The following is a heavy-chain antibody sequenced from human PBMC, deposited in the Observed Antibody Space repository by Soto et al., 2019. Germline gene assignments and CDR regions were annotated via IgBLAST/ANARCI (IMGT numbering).Heavy chain of an antibody. CDR1: GFTFSNYA. CDR3: AKSLTVHVLYYFDP. V-gene: IGHV3-23*01. CDR2: IARAGDLI. Sequence: VGSLRLSCAASGFTFSNYAMVWVRQARGKGLEWVSAIARAGDLIRYADSVKGRFTISRDNSNNTLYLQMSSLRAEDTAIYFCAKSLTVHVLYYFDPWGPGTQVTVSS. J-gene: IGHJ5*02. D-gene: IGHD2-2*02.